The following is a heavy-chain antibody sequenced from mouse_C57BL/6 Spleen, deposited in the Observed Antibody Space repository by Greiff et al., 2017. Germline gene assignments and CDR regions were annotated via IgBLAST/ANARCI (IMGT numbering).Heavy chain of an antibody. Sequence: EVQLQQSGPELVKPGASVKMSCKASGYTFTDYNMHWVKQSHGKSLEWIGYINPNNGGTSYNQKFKGKATLTVNKSSSTAYMELRSLTSEDSAVYYCARSLLNHYYAMDYWGQGTSVTVSS. CDR1: GYTFTDYN. CDR2: INPNNGGT. CDR3: ARSLLNHYYAMDY. V-gene: IGHV1-22*01. D-gene: IGHD2-1*01. J-gene: IGHJ4*01.